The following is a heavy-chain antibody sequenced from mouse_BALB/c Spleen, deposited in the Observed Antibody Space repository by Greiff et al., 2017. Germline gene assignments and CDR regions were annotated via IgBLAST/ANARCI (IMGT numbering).Heavy chain of an antibody. Sequence: VQLKESGPGLVKPSQSLSLTCTVTGYSITSDYAWNWIRQFPGNKLEWMGYISYSGSTSYNPSLKSRISITRDTSKNQFFLQLNSVTTEDTATYYCARSGLGLFDYWGQGTTLTVSS. CDR3: ARSGLGLFDY. D-gene: IGHD3-1*01. CDR2: ISYSGST. V-gene: IGHV3-2*02. CDR1: GYSITSDYA. J-gene: IGHJ2*01.